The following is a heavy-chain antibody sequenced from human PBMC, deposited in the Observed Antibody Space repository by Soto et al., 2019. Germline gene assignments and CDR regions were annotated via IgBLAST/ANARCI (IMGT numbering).Heavy chain of an antibody. CDR1: GYTFTSYA. D-gene: IGHD4-17*01. J-gene: IGHJ5*02. V-gene: IGHV1-8*01. Sequence: QVQLVQSGAEVREPGASVKVSCKASGYTFTSYAINWVRQATGQGLEWMGWMNPNNDNTGYAQKFQGRVTMTRDTSISTPYIELSSLRFEDTAVYYCARDYGGNSGWFDPWCQGTLVTVSS. CDR3: ARDYGGNSGWFDP. CDR2: MNPNNDNT.